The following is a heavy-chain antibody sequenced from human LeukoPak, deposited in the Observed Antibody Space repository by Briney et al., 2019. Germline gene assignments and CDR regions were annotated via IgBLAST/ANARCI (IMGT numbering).Heavy chain of an antibody. V-gene: IGHV1-2*02. CDR1: GYTFTGYY. CDR2: INPNSGGT. CDR3: ARVGLGSHGAFDI. J-gene: IGHJ3*02. Sequence: ASVKVSCKASGYTFTGYYMHWVRQAPGQGLEWMGWINPNSGGTNYAQKFQGRVTMTRDTSISTAYMELSRLRSDDTAVYYCARVGLGSHGAFDIWGQGTMVTVSS. D-gene: IGHD1-26*01.